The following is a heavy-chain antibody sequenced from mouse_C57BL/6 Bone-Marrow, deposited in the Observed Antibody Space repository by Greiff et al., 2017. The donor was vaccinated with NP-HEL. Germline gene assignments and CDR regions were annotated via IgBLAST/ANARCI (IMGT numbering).Heavy chain of an antibody. CDR3: ARPHYGRGDWFAY. J-gene: IGHJ3*01. Sequence: QVQLQQPGAELVRPGTSVKLSCKASGYTFTSYWMHWVKQRPGQGLEWIGVIDPSDSYTNYNQKFKGKATLTVDTSSSTAYMQLSSLTSEDSAVYYCARPHYGRGDWFAYWGQGTLVTVSA. CDR2: IDPSDSYT. CDR1: GYTFTSYW. V-gene: IGHV1-59*01. D-gene: IGHD1-1*01.